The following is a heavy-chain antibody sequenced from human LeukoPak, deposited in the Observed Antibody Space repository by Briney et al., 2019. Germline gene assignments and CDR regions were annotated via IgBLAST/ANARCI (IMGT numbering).Heavy chain of an antibody. CDR3: ARGPPPGYYGSGSYPTFFDY. Sequence: GGSLRLSCAASGFTFSSYWMSWVRQAPGKGLEWVAHIKQDGSDKYYVDSVKGQFTISRANARNSLYLQLNSLRAEDTAVDYCARGPPPGYYGSGSYPTFFDYWGQGTLVTVSS. D-gene: IGHD3-10*01. CDR2: IKQDGSDK. CDR1: GFTFSSYW. J-gene: IGHJ4*02. V-gene: IGHV3-7*01.